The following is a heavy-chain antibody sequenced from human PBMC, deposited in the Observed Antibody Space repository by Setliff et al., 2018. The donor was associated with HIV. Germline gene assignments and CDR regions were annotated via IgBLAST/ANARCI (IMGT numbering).Heavy chain of an antibody. CDR2: INHRGST. V-gene: IGHV4-34*01. J-gene: IGHJ4*02. CDR3: ARVVGTRAVDY. Sequence: SETLSLTCGVYGGSFSGYYWNWIRQPPGKGLEWIGEINHRGSTNYNPSLKSRVTISVDTSKNQFSLKLSSVTAADTAVYYCARVVGTRAVDYWGQGTLVTVSS. D-gene: IGHD2-15*01. CDR1: GGSFSGYY.